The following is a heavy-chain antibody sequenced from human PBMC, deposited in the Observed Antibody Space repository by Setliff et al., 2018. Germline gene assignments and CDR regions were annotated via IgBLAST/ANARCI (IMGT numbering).Heavy chain of an antibody. Sequence: SETLSLTCAVYGGSFSSYYWGWIRQPPGKGLEWIGSIYYSGSTYYNPSLKSRVTISVDTSKNQFSLKLSSVTAADTAVYYCARASVEGSSGWELLQAFDIWGQGTMVTVSS. CDR1: GGSFSSYY. V-gene: IGHV4-39*07. CDR3: ARASVEGSSGWELLQAFDI. CDR2: IYYSGST. D-gene: IGHD1-26*01. J-gene: IGHJ3*02.